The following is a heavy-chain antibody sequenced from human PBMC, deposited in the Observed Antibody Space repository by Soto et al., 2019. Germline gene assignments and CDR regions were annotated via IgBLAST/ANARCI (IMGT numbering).Heavy chain of an antibody. J-gene: IGHJ4*02. D-gene: IGHD3-10*01. Sequence: QVQLQQWGAGLLKPSETLSLTCAVYGGSFSGYYWSWIRQPPGKGLEWIGEINHSGSTNYNPSLKSRVTISVDTSKNQFSLKLSSVTAADTAVYYCARGLGYYGSGSYYTGDYWGQGTLVTVSS. CDR2: INHSGST. CDR3: ARGLGYYGSGSYYTGDY. CDR1: GGSFSGYY. V-gene: IGHV4-34*01.